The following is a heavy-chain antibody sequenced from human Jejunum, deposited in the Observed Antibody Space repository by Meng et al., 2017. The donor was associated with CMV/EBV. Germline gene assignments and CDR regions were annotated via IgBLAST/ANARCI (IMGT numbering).Heavy chain of an antibody. CDR2: VYRSGGA. CDR1: ISANAY. D-gene: IGHD2-21*01. CDR3: ARDALLYCDLSDGYFDY. Sequence: ISANAYWGWIRRPPGKGLEWIGSVYRSGGAYYNPSLKDRVTISLDTSKNHFSLNLSSVTAADTAVYYCARDALLYCDLSDGYFDYWGQGMLVTVSS. J-gene: IGHJ4*02. V-gene: IGHV4-38-2*02.